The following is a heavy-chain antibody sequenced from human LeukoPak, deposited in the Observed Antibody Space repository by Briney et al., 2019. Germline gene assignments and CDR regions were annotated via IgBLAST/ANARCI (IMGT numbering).Heavy chain of an antibody. J-gene: IGHJ4*02. CDR2: ISAYNGNT. D-gene: IGHD1-7*01. Sequence: GASVKVPCKASGYTFTSYGISWVRQAPGQGLEWMGWISAYNGNTNYAQKLQGRVTMTTDTSTSTAYMELRSRKSYDTAVYYRARDPGGGELLDYWGQGTLVTVSS. CDR3: ARDPGGGELLDY. V-gene: IGHV1-18*01. CDR1: GYTFTSYG.